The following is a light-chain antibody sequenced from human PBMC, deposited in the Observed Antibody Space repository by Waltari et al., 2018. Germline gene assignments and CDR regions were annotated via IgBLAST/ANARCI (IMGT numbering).Light chain of an antibody. J-gene: IGKJ3*01. CDR2: WAT. Sequence: DIVMTQSPDSLAVSLGERATINCKSSQSVLHSSSSRNYFGWYQQKPGQPPKLLIYWATIRLSGVPDRCSGSASGTDFTLTISRLQAEYVAVYYCQQYYIPPFTFGPGTKVDI. CDR3: QQYYIPPFT. CDR1: QSVLHSSSSRNY. V-gene: IGKV4-1*01.